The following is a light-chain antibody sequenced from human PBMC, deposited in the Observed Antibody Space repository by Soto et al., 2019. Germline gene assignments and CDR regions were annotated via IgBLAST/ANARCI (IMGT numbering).Light chain of an antibody. CDR3: VQFSHFPRT. CDR2: QVS. J-gene: IGKJ1*01. Sequence: DIVLTQTPLSSPVTLGQPASISCRSSQSLVYSDGNTYLSWLQQRPGQPPRLLIYQVSNRCSGVPDRFSGSGAGTDCTLKISRLEAEDVGVYSCVQFSHFPRTFGQGTKVEIK. V-gene: IGKV2-24*01. CDR1: QSLVYSDGNTY.